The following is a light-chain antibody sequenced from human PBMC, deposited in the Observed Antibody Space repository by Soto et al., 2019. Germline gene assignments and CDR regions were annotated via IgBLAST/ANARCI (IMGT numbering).Light chain of an antibody. V-gene: IGLV1-44*01. Sequence: QSVLTQPPSASGTPGQRVTISCSGSSSNVGSNTVNWYQQVPGTAPKVLIFGNNQRPSGVPDRFSGSKSGTSASLAISGLRSEDEADYYCAAWDDSLSGYVFGTGTKLTVL. CDR2: GNN. J-gene: IGLJ1*01. CDR1: SSNVGSNT. CDR3: AAWDDSLSGYV.